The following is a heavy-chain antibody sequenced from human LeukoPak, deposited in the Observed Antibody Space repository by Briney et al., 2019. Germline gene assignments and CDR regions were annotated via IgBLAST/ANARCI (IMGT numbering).Heavy chain of an antibody. Sequence: GGSLGLSCAASGFTFSYYGMHWVRQAPGKGLDWVAVIWYDASYLYYADSVKGRFTISRDNSKNTMYLQMNNLRAEDTAVYYCAKIVQFTAATGTGLDYWGQGTLVTVSP. CDR1: GFTFSYYG. CDR2: IWYDASYL. D-gene: IGHD6-13*01. J-gene: IGHJ4*02. V-gene: IGHV3-33*06. CDR3: AKIVQFTAATGTGLDY.